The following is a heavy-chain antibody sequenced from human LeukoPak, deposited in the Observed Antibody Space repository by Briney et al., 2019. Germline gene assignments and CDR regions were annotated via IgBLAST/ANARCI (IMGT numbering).Heavy chain of an antibody. D-gene: IGHD4-17*01. CDR2: IHTSGDT. Sequence: PGGSLRLSCAASGFTFTSYWMSWVRQAPGKGLEWVSAIHTSGDTCYADSAKGRFTISRDTSKNTLYLQINSLRVEDTAVYYCIVFGDSNHWGQGTLVTVSS. CDR1: GFTFTSYW. CDR3: IVFGDSNH. V-gene: IGHV3-53*01. J-gene: IGHJ5*02.